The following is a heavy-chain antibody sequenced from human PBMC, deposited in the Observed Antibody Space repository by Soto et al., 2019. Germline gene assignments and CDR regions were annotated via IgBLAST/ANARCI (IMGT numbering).Heavy chain of an antibody. V-gene: IGHV3-11*06. CDR1: GFTFSDYY. Sequence: GGSLRLSCAASGFTFSDYYMNWVRQAPGKGLEWVSYISSTSSVKYYADSVKGRFTISRDNAKKSLYLQMKNLRPEDTAVYYCAGDQGGTYQNWFDPWGQGALVTVSS. CDR2: ISSTSSVK. CDR3: AGDQGGTYQNWFDP. J-gene: IGHJ5*02. D-gene: IGHD1-26*01.